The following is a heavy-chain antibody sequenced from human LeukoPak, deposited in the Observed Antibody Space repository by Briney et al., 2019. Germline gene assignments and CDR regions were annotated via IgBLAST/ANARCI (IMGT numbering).Heavy chain of an antibody. J-gene: IGHJ4*02. CDR3: AKDNRGYSYGYVVDY. CDR1: GFTFSSYW. D-gene: IGHD5-18*01. V-gene: IGHV3-30*18. Sequence: TGGSLRLSCAASGFTFSSYWMSWVRQAPGKGLEWVAVISYDGSNKYYADSVKGRFTISRDNSKNTLYLQMNSLRAGDTAVYYCAKDNRGYSYGYVVDYWGQGTLVTVSS. CDR2: ISYDGSNK.